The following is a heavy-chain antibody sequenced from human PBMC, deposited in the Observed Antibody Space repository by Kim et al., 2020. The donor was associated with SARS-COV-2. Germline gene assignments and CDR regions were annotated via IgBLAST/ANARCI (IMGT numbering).Heavy chain of an antibody. CDR3: ARASGITMIVVVTAYGMDV. CDR1: GYTFISYY. D-gene: IGHD3-22*01. CDR2: INPSGGST. J-gene: IGHJ6*02. V-gene: IGHV1-46*01. Sequence: ASVKVSCKASGYTFISYYMHWVRQAPGQGLEWMGIINPSGGSTSYAQKFQGRVTMTRDTSTSTVYMELSSLRSEDTAVYYCARASGITMIVVVTAYGMDVWGQGTTVTVSS.